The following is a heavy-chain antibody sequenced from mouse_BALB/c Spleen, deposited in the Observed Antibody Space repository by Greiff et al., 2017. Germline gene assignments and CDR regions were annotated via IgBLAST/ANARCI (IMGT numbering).Heavy chain of an antibody. Sequence: DVKLVESGPELVKPGASVKISCKTSGYTFTEYTMHWVKQSHGKSLEWIGGINPNNGGTSYNQKFKGKATLTVDKSSSTAYMELRSLTSEDSAVYYCAKITTVVGTFDYWGQGTTLTVSS. CDR2: INPNNGGT. CDR3: AKITTVVGTFDY. CDR1: GYTFTEYT. V-gene: IGHV1-18*01. J-gene: IGHJ2*01. D-gene: IGHD1-1*01.